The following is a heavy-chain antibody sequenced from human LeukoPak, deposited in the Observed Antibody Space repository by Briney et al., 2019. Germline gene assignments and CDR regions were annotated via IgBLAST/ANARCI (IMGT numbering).Heavy chain of an antibody. D-gene: IGHD3-22*01. J-gene: IGHJ4*02. Sequence: SQTLSLTCIVSGGSVSSDDYYWSWIRQPPGKGLEWIGYIYYSGSTYNNPPLKSRVTISVDTPKNQFSLKLSSVTAADTAVYYCARVYSSGYYDRRFDYWGQGTLVTAAS. V-gene: IGHV4-30-4*01. CDR3: ARVYSSGYYDRRFDY. CDR1: GGSVSSDDYY. CDR2: IYYSGST.